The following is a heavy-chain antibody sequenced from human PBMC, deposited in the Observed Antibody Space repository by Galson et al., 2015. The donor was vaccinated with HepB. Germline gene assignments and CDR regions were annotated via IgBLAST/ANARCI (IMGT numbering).Heavy chain of an antibody. Sequence: SLRLSCAASGFTCNDYGLHWVRQAPGQGLEWVAVIWHDGNKKYYADSVKGRFTISRDNSKNTLYLQMNSRRAEDTAVYYCARAGNSVVLTTTLDSWGQGTLVTVSS. CDR3: ARAGNSVVLTTTLDS. D-gene: IGHD2/OR15-2a*01. CDR2: IWHDGNKK. J-gene: IGHJ4*02. CDR1: GFTCNDYG. V-gene: IGHV3-33*01.